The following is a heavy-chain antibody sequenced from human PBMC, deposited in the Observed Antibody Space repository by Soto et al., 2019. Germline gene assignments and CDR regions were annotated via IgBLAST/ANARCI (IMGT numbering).Heavy chain of an antibody. CDR1: GASISRGDYY. Sequence: PSETLSLTCTVSGASISRGDYYWSWIRQPPGKGLEWIGYIYYSGSTYYNPSLKSRVTISVDTSKNQFSLKLSSVTAADTAVYYCARVYRGNIVATTPRYWGQGTLVTVSS. D-gene: IGHD5-12*01. CDR3: ARVYRGNIVATTPRY. V-gene: IGHV4-30-4*01. J-gene: IGHJ4*02. CDR2: IYYSGST.